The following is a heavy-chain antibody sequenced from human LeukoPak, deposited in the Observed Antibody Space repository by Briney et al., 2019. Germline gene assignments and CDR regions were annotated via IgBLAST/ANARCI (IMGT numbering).Heavy chain of an antibody. J-gene: IGHJ6*03. CDR2: IYYRGST. CDR3: ARVLHGSGSLYYYYYYMDV. CDR1: GGSISSYY. Sequence: SETLSLTCTVSGGSISSYYWSWIRQPPGKGLEWIGYIYYRGSTKYNPSLKSRVTISVDKSKNQFSLKLSSVTAADTAVYYCARVLHGSGSLYYYYYYMDVWGKGTTVTISS. D-gene: IGHD3-10*01. V-gene: IGHV4-59*01.